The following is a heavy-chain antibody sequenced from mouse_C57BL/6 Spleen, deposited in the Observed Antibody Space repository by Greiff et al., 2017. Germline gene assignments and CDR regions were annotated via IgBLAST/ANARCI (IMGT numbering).Heavy chain of an antibody. Sequence: EVQLVESGGGLVKPGGSLKLSCAASGFTFSSYAMSWVRQTPEKRLEWVATISDGGSYTYYPDNVKGRFTISRDNAKNNLYLQMSHLKSEDTAMYYCARGRDYDYGFAYWGQGTLVTVSA. CDR1: GFTFSSYA. CDR2: ISDGGSYT. D-gene: IGHD2-4*01. V-gene: IGHV5-4*01. J-gene: IGHJ3*01. CDR3: ARGRDYDYGFAY.